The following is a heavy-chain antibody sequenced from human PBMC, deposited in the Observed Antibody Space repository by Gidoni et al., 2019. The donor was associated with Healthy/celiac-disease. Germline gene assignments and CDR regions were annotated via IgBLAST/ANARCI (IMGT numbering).Heavy chain of an antibody. D-gene: IGHD3-22*01. V-gene: IGHV4-61*02. Sequence: QVQLQESAPGLVKPSQTLSLTCTVSGGSISSGSYYWSWIRQPAGKGLEWIGRIYTSGSTNYNPSLKSRVTISVDTSKNQFSLKLSSVTAADTAVYYCARSPGYYYDSSGFNWGQGTLVTVSS. CDR2: IYTSGST. J-gene: IGHJ4*02. CDR3: ARSPGYYYDSSGFN. CDR1: GGSISSGSYY.